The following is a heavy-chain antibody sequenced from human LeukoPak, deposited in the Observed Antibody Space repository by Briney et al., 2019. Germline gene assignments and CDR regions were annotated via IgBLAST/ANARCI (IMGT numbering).Heavy chain of an antibody. D-gene: IGHD1-26*01. CDR3: ARALQVGATELDY. Sequence: GGSLRLSCAASGFTFSSYWMSWVRQAPGKGLEWVANIKQDGSEKYYVDSVKGRFTISRDNAKNSLYLQMNSLRAEDPAVYYCARALQVGATELDYWGQGTLVTVSS. CDR1: GFTFSSYW. CDR2: IKQDGSEK. J-gene: IGHJ4*02. V-gene: IGHV3-7*01.